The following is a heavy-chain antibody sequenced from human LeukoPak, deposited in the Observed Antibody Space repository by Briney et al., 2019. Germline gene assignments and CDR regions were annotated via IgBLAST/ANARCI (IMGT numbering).Heavy chain of an antibody. CDR3: SRGRPRIYYYYLDV. CDR1: GGSFSGYY. J-gene: IGHJ6*03. V-gene: IGHV4-34*01. Sequence: SETLSLTCAVYGGSFSGYYWSWSSHPPGKGLEWIGEINHSGSTNYNPSLKSRVTISVDTSKNQFSLKLSSVTAADTAVYYCSRGRPRIYYYYLDVWGKGTTVTVSS. CDR2: INHSGST. D-gene: IGHD2-15*01.